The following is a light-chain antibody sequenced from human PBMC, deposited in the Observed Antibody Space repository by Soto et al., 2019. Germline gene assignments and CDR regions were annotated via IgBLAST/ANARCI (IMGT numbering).Light chain of an antibody. CDR1: GNDIGGYNS. Sequence: QSVLTQPRSVSGSPGQSVTISCTGTGNDIGGYNSVSWYQQHPGKAPKLIIYDVSKRPSGVPDRFSASKSGNTASLTISGLQAEDEAEYYCLSYADSYIYVFGTGTKVTVL. CDR3: LSYADSYIYV. V-gene: IGLV2-11*01. J-gene: IGLJ1*01. CDR2: DVS.